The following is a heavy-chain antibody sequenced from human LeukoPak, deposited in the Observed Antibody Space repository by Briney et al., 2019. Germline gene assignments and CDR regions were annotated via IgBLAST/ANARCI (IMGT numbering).Heavy chain of an antibody. D-gene: IGHD6-19*01. CDR1: GYTFTSYA. J-gene: IGHJ5*02. V-gene: IGHV7-4-1*02. CDR3: ARDEGSGWYNWFDP. Sequence: ASVKVSCKASGYTFTSYAMNWVRQAPGQGLEWMGWINTNTGNPTYAQGFTGRFVFSLDTSVSTAYLQISSPKAEDTAVYYCARDEGSGWYNWFDPWGQGTLVTVSS. CDR2: INTNTGNP.